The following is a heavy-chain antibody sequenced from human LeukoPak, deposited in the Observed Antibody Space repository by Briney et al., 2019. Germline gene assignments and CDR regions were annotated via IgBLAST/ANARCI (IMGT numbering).Heavy chain of an antibody. Sequence: KSSETLSLTCAVYGGSFSGYYWSWIRQPPGKGLEWIGEINHSGSTKYNPSLKSRVTISVDTSKNQFSLKLSSVTAADTAVYYCASSPYDSSGYYYAGFDYWGQGTLVTVSS. V-gene: IGHV4-34*01. CDR2: INHSGST. CDR1: GGSFSGYY. J-gene: IGHJ4*02. D-gene: IGHD3-22*01. CDR3: ASSPYDSSGYYYAGFDY.